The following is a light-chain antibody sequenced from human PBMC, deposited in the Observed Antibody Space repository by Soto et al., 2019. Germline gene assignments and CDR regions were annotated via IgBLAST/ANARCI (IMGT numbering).Light chain of an antibody. CDR1: STDVGGHYY. J-gene: IGLJ2*01. Sequence: QSVLTQPASVSGSPGQSITISCTGTSTDVGGHYYVSWYQQHPGKAPKLIIYDVTDRPSGVSYRFSGSKSGNTASLTISGLQAEDEADYYCTSYTSTNSYVAVGGGTKLTVL. CDR2: DVT. V-gene: IGLV2-14*03. CDR3: TSYTSTNSYVA.